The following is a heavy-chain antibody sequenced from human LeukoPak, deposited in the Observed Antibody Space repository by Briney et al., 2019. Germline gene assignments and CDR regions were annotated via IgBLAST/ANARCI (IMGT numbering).Heavy chain of an antibody. CDR2: ISVYNGNT. CDR1: DYTFTSYD. V-gene: IGHV1-18*01. CDR3: ARSEVGALVDY. J-gene: IGHJ4*02. D-gene: IGHD1-26*01. Sequence: GASVKVSCKASDYTFTSYDITWVRQAPGQGLEWMGWISVYNGNTKYAQKVEGRVTITTDTSTSTAYMELRSLRSDDTAVYYCARSEVGALVDYWGQGTLVTVSS.